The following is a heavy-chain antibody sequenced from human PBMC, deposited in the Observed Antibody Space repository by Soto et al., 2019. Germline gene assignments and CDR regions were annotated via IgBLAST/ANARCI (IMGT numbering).Heavy chain of an antibody. CDR1: GLAVSNAY. D-gene: IGHD3-10*01. CDR2: IYDNGTT. CDR3: VRPLPSGRNYGLDV. V-gene: IGHV3-53*01. J-gene: IGHJ6*02. Sequence: GGSLRLSCAASGLAVSNAYMALVRQAPGMGLEWVSFIYDNGTTYYADSVKGRFTISRDTSTNTMSLQMDSLRAEDTAVYYCVRPLPSGRNYGLDVWGHGTPVTI.